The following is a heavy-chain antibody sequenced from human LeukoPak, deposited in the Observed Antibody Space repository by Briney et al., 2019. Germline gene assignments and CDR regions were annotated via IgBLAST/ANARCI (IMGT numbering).Heavy chain of an antibody. CDR1: GGTFSSYA. CDR2: IIPIFRIA. CDR3: ARVPYTYSSSWYYFDY. Sequence: GSSVKVSCKASGGTFSSYAISWVRQAPGQGLEWMGRIIPIFRIANYAQKFQGRVTITADKSTSTAYMELSSLRSEDTAVYYCARVPYTYSSSWYYFDYWGQGTLVTVSS. V-gene: IGHV1-69*04. D-gene: IGHD6-13*01. J-gene: IGHJ4*02.